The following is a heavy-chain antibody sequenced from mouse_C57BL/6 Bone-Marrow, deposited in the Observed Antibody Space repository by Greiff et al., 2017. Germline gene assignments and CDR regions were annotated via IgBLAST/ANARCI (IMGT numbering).Heavy chain of an antibody. CDR1: GYTFTSYW. CDR3: ARPYYSNYWYFDV. D-gene: IGHD2-5*01. J-gene: IGHJ1*03. Sequence: QVQLQQPGAELVKPGASVKMSCKASGYTFTSYWITWVKQRPGQGLEWIGDIYPGSGSTNYNEKFKSKATLTVDTSTSTAYMQLSRLTSEDSAVYYGARPYYSNYWYFDVWGTGTTVTVSA. CDR2: IYPGSGST. V-gene: IGHV1-55*01.